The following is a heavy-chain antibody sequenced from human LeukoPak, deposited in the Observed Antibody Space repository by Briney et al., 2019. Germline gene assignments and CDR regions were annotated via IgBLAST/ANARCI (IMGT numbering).Heavy chain of an antibody. V-gene: IGHV1-69*13. CDR2: IIPIFGTA. CDR1: GGTFSSYA. CDR3: ARAFTIFGVVYFDY. Sequence: SVKVSCKASGGTFSSYAISWVRQALGQGLEWMGGIIPIFGTANYAQKFQGRVTITADESTSTAYMELSSLRSEDTAVYYCARAFTIFGVVYFDYWGQGTLVTVSS. D-gene: IGHD3-3*01. J-gene: IGHJ4*02.